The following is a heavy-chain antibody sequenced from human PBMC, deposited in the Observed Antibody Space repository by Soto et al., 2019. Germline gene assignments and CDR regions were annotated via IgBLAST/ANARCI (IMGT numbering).Heavy chain of an antibody. Sequence: GGSLRLSCAASGFTFSSYAMHWVRQAPGKGLEWVAVISYDGSNKYHADSVKGRFTISRDNSKNTLYLQMNSLRAEDTAVYYCARDGPEIIAVAGISQGMDVWGQGTTVTVSS. J-gene: IGHJ6*02. CDR2: ISYDGSNK. V-gene: IGHV3-30-3*01. D-gene: IGHD6-19*01. CDR1: GFTFSSYA. CDR3: ARDGPEIIAVAGISQGMDV.